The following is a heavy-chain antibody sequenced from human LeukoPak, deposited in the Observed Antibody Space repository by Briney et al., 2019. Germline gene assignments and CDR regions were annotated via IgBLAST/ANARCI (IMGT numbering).Heavy chain of an antibody. CDR3: ARAAGKVAGIVFYYYYYMDV. CDR2: INSDGSST. J-gene: IGHJ6*03. Sequence: PGGSLRLSCAASGFTFSSYWMHWVRQAPGKGPVWVSRINSDGSSTSYADSVKGRFTISRDNAKNTLCLQMNSLRAEDTAVYYCARAAGKVAGIVFYYYYYMDVWGKGTTVTVSS. V-gene: IGHV3-74*01. D-gene: IGHD6-19*01. CDR1: GFTFSSYW.